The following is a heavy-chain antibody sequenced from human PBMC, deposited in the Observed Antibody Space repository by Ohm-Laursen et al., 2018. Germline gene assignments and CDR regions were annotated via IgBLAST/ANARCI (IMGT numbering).Heavy chain of an antibody. V-gene: IGHV3-48*03. CDR3: ASSYYFGMDV. Sequence: SLRLSCAASGFTFSSYEMNWVRQAPGKGLEWVSYISSSGSTIYYADSVKGRFTISRDNAKNSVYLQMNSLRAEDTAVFYCASSYYFGMDVWGQGTTVTVSS. CDR2: ISSSGSTI. CDR1: GFTFSSYE. J-gene: IGHJ6*02.